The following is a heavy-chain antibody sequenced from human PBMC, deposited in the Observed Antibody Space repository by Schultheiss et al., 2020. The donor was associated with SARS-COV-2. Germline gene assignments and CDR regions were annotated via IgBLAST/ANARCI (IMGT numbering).Heavy chain of an antibody. CDR1: GFTFSSYA. J-gene: IGHJ5*02. V-gene: IGHV3-30*04. Sequence: GGSLRLSCAASGFTFSSYAMHWVRQAPGKGLEWLAYISGRGNFTRYADSVKGRFTISRDNSKNTLYLQMNSLRAEDTAVYYCARDRSSSWYLQGWFDPWGQGTLVTVSS. D-gene: IGHD6-13*01. CDR3: ARDRSSSWYLQGWFDP. CDR2: ISGRGNFT.